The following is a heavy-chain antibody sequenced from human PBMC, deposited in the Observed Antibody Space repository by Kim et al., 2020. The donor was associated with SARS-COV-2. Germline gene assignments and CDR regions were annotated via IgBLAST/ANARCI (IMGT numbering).Heavy chain of an antibody. J-gene: IGHJ4*02. D-gene: IGHD3-9*01. V-gene: IGHV3-53*01. CDR3: ASRYDY. CDR2: YSGGST. Sequence: YSGGSTYYADSVKGRFTISRDNSKTKLYLQMNSLRAEDTAVYYCASRYDYWGQGTLVTVSS.